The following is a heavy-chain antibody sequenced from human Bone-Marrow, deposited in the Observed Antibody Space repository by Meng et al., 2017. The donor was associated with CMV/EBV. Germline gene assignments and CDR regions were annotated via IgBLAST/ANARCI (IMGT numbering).Heavy chain of an antibody. V-gene: IGHV3-21*01. CDR2: ISSSSSYI. D-gene: IGHD5-12*01. Sequence: GESLKISCAASGFTFSSYSMNWVRQAPGKGLEWVSSISSSSSYIYYADSVKGRFTISRDNAKNSLYLQMNSLRAEDTAVYYCARSPIVATNFDYWGQGTPVTVSS. CDR1: GFTFSSYS. CDR3: ARSPIVATNFDY. J-gene: IGHJ4*02.